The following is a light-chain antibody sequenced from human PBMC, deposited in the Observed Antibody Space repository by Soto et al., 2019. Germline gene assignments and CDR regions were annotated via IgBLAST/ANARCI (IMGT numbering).Light chain of an antibody. CDR2: DVS. V-gene: IGLV2-14*01. CDR3: SSYTSSSTQV. J-gene: IGLJ1*01. Sequence: SALTEPASVSGSPGQSITNSCTGTSSDVGGYNYVSWYQQHPGKAPKLMIYDVSNRPSGVSNRFSGSKSGNTASLTISGLQAEDEADYYCSSYTSSSTQVFGTGTKVTVL. CDR1: SSDVGGYNY.